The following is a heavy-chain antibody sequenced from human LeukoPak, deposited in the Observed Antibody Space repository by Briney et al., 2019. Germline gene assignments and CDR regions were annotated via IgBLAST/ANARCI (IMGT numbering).Heavy chain of an antibody. J-gene: IGHJ4*02. Sequence: SETLSLTCTVSGGSISPLYWGWIRHPPGKGLEWIGYIYYSGSTYYNPSLKSRVTISVDTSKNQFSLKLSSVTAADTAVYYCARRSLMSSGSYLPRYYFDYWGQGTLVTVSS. CDR1: GGSISPLY. D-gene: IGHD3-10*01. CDR2: IYYSGST. V-gene: IGHV4-59*06. CDR3: ARRSLMSSGSYLPRYYFDY.